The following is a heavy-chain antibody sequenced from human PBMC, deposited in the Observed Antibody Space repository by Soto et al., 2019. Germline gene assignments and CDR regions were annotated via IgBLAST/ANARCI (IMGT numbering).Heavy chain of an antibody. V-gene: IGHV4-34*01. J-gene: IGHJ6*02. D-gene: IGHD2-8*01. CDR3: AREEVCQWFTKGCYGMDV. CDR1: GGSFSGYY. CDR2: INHSGAT. Sequence: SETLSLTCAVYGGSFSGYYWTWIRQPPGKGLEWIGEINHSGATNTNPSLKSRVTISVDTSKNQFSLKLSSVTAADTAVYYCAREEVCQWFTKGCYGMDVWGQGTTVTVSS.